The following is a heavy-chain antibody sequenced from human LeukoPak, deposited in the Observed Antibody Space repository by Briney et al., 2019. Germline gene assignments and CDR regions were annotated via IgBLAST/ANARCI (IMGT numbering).Heavy chain of an antibody. CDR2: INAGNGNT. V-gene: IGHV1-3*01. Sequence: RGASVKVSCKASGYTFTSYAMHWVRQAAGQRLEWMGWINAGNGNTKYSQKFQGRVTITADESTSTAYMELSSLRSEDTAVYYCARELGNYYYMDVWGKGTTVTVSS. D-gene: IGHD1-26*01. CDR3: ARELGNYYYMDV. J-gene: IGHJ6*03. CDR1: GYTFTSYA.